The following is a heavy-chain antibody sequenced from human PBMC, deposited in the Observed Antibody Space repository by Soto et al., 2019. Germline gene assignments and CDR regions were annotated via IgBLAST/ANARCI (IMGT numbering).Heavy chain of an antibody. V-gene: IGHV3-23*01. CDR1: GFTFSSYA. Sequence: PGGSLRLSCAASGFTFSSYAMSWVRQAPGKGLEWVSAISGSGGSTYYADSVKGRFTIFRDNSKNTLYLQMNSLRAEDTAVYYCAKDPIYDFWSNAPDQDYWGQGTLVTVSS. J-gene: IGHJ4*02. CDR2: ISGSGGST. CDR3: AKDPIYDFWSNAPDQDY. D-gene: IGHD3-3*01.